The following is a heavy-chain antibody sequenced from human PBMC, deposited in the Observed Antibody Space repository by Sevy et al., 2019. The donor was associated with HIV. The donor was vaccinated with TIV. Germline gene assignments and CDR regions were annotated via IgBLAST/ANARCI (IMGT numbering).Heavy chain of an antibody. CDR1: GFTFSSYA. V-gene: IGHV3-64D*06. Sequence: GGSLRLSCSASGFTFSSYAMHWVRQAPGKGLEYVSAISSNGGSTYYADSVKGRFTISRDNSTNTLYLQMSSLRAEDTAVYYCVKDRDLAIVATSYYFDYWGQGTLVTVSS. CDR3: VKDRDLAIVATSYYFDY. J-gene: IGHJ4*02. CDR2: ISSNGGST. D-gene: IGHD5-12*01.